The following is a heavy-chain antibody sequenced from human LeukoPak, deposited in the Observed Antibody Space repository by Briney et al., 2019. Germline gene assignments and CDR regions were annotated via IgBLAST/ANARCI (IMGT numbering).Heavy chain of an antibody. CDR1: GGSISSGGYY. Sequence: SQTLSLTCTVSGGSISSGGYYWSWIRQHPGKGLEWIGYIYYSGSTYYNPSLKSRVTMSVDTSMNQFTLNLSSVTAADTAVYYCARGRYYFDYWGQGTLVTVSS. V-gene: IGHV4-31*03. J-gene: IGHJ4*02. CDR2: IYYSGST. CDR3: ARGRYYFDY.